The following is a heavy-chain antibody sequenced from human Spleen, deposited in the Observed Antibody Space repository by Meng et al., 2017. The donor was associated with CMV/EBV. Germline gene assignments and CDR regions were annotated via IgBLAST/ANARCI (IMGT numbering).Heavy chain of an antibody. CDR1: GFTFSEYY. D-gene: IGHD2-15*01. CDR3: ADYSR. CDR2: IDSSGTTK. Sequence: GESLKISCAASGFTFSEYYMSWIRQAPGKGLEWISNIDSSGTTKSYADSVKGRFTISRDNAKNTLYLQMNSLRAEDTAVYYCADYSRWGQGTLVTVSS. V-gene: IGHV3-11*04. J-gene: IGHJ4*02.